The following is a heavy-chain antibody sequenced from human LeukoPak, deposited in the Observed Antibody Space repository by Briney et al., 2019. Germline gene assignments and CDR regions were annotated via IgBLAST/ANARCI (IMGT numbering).Heavy chain of an antibody. CDR3: ARHGRADYNGLDV. J-gene: IGHJ6*02. CDR2: IYYSGST. D-gene: IGHD3/OR15-3a*01. CDR1: GGCISSYY. Sequence: SETLSLTCTVSGGCISSYYWSCARQPPGKGLEWIGYIYYSGSTNYNPSLKSRVIISVDTSNNQFSLKVSSVTAADTAVYYCARHGRADYNGLDVWGQGTTVTVSS. V-gene: IGHV4-59*08.